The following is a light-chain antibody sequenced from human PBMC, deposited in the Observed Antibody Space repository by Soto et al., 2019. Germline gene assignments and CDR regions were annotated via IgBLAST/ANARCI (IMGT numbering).Light chain of an antibody. CDR2: AAS. Sequence: DIQMTQSPSTLSACVGDRVTITCRSSQSISRYLNWYQQEPGKAPNLLIYAASILQSGAPSRLSGSGSGTDFTLIITSLQPEDFATYHCQQTYSTPQTFGQGTRVEI. CDR1: QSISRY. J-gene: IGKJ1*01. CDR3: QQTYSTPQT. V-gene: IGKV1-39*01.